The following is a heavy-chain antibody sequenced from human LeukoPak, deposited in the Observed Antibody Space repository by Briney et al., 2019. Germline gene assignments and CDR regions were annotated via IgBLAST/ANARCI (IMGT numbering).Heavy chain of an antibody. CDR2: INHSGST. J-gene: IGHJ4*02. D-gene: IGHD3-16*01. CDR1: GGSFSGYY. CDR3: AKSSWGHYFDY. Sequence: SETLSLTCAVYGGSFSGYYWSWIRQPPGKGLEWIGEINHSGSTNYNPSLKSRVTISVDTSKNQFSLKLSSVTAADTAVYYCAKSSWGHYFDYWGQGTLVTVSS. V-gene: IGHV4-34*01.